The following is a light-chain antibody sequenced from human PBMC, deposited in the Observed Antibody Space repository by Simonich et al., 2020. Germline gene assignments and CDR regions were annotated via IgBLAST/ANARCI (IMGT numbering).Light chain of an antibody. CDR1: QGISSY. J-gene: IGKJ4*01. V-gene: IGKV1-8*01. CDR2: AAS. CDR3: QQYYSYPLA. Sequence: AIRMTQSPSSLSASTGDRVTITCRASQGISSYLAWYQQKPGKAPKLLIYAASTLQSGVPSRFSGSGSGTDFTITIRCLQSEDFATYYCQQYYSYPLAFGGGTKVEIK.